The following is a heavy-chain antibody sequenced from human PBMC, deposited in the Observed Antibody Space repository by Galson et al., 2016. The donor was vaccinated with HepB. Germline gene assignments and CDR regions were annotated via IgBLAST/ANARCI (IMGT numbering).Heavy chain of an antibody. Sequence: SLRLSCAASGFTFSDYAMSWVRQAPGQGLEWVSRISQSGSSTYYADSVKGRFTITRVKSMNTLYLQMNSLRAEDTAVYYCARETVTLYGWFDPWGQGIMVTVSS. CDR2: ISQSGSST. D-gene: IGHD5-18*01. CDR1: GFTFSDYA. CDR3: ARETVTLYGWFDP. V-gene: IGHV3-23*01. J-gene: IGHJ5*02.